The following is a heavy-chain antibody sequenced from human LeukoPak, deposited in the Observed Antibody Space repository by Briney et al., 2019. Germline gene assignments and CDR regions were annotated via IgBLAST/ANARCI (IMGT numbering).Heavy chain of an antibody. CDR2: INPMFATP. CDR1: GGTFSTTS. J-gene: IGHJ3*02. CDR3: ATKRRQIFDAFDI. V-gene: IGHV1-69*06. Sequence: SVKVSCKASGGTFSTTSISWVRQAPGQGLEWLGGINPMFATPNYARKFQGRVTISADRSTSTTYLELRSLTSEDTALYYCATKRRQIFDAFDIWGQGTMVTVSS.